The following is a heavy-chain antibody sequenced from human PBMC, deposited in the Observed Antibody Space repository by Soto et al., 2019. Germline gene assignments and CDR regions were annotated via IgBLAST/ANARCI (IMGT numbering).Heavy chain of an antibody. V-gene: IGHV3-21*01. D-gene: IGHD2-2*01. J-gene: IGHJ6*02. CDR1: GFTFSSYS. Sequence: EVQLVESGGGLVKPGGSLRLSCAASGFTFSSYSMNWVRQAPGKGLEWVSSISSSSSYIYYADSVKGRFTISRDNAKNSLYLPMNSLRAEDTAAYYCARDLYCRSTSCYLGIYYYYYGMDVWGQGTTVTVSS. CDR2: ISSSSSYI. CDR3: ARDLYCRSTSCYLGIYYYYYGMDV.